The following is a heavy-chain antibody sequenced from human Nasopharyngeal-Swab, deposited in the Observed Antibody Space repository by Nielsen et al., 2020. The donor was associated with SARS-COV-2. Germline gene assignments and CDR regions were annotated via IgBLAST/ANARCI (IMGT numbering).Heavy chain of an antibody. CDR3: AIFGLDVELDWFDP. CDR2: IYHSGST. Sequence: SETLSLTCAVSGSSISSGYYLGWIRQPPGKGLEWIGSIYHSGSTYYNPSLKSRVTISVDTSKNQFSLKLSSVTAADTAVYYCAIFGLDVELDWFDPWGQGTLVTVSS. CDR1: GSSISSGYY. J-gene: IGHJ5*02. V-gene: IGHV4-38-2*01. D-gene: IGHD6-6*01.